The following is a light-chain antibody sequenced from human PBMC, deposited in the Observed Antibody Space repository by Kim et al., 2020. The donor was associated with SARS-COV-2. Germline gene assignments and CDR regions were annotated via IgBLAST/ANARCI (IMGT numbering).Light chain of an antibody. Sequence: APGERATLSCRASQRITTYYLAWYQQKPGQAPRLVVYSGNSRATGIPDRFSGSGSGTDFTLTISRLEPEDFAVYYCQQYGSSPRTFGQGTKVDIK. CDR2: SGN. CDR3: QQYGSSPRT. J-gene: IGKJ1*01. CDR1: QRITTYY. V-gene: IGKV3-20*01.